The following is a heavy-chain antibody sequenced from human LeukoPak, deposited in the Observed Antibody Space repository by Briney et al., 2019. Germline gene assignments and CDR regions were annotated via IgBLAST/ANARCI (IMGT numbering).Heavy chain of an antibody. Sequence: GGSLRLSCAASGFTFTDYYIIWLRQAPGKGLEWVSYISKSGRTMLYGDSVKGRVTITRDNAQKFTYLQMNSMRPEDTAVYYCARDTNNGLDVWGRGTTVTVSS. CDR3: ARDTNNGLDV. CDR2: ISKSGRTM. D-gene: IGHD1-14*01. V-gene: IGHV3-11*01. J-gene: IGHJ6*02. CDR1: GFTFTDYY.